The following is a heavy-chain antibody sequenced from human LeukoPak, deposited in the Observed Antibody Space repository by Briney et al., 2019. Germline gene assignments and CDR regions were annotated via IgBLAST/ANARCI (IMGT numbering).Heavy chain of an antibody. D-gene: IGHD6-19*01. CDR1: GITFIKYS. CDR2: ITGSGAFT. J-gene: IGHJ4*02. Sequence: SGGSLRLSCAASGITFIKYSMTWVRQAPGKGLEWVSAITGSGAFTDYADSVKGRFTISRDNSKNMLYLQMNSLRAEDTAVYYCAKRSAESSGYFDYWGQGTLVTVSS. CDR3: AKRSAESSGYFDY. V-gene: IGHV3-23*01.